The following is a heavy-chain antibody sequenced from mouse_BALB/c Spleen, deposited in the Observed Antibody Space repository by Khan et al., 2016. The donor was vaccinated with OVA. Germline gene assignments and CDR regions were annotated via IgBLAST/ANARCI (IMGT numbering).Heavy chain of an antibody. CDR1: GYSFTNYD. CDR3: ARGDSVKFDS. V-gene: IGHV1-75*01. D-gene: IGHD3-3*01. J-gene: IGHJ2*01. Sequence: QVQLKQSGTELLKPGTSVKLSCKASGYSFTNYDINWVRQRPEQGLEWIGWIFPGNGNIQYNEKFKDKATLTIDKSSSTAYMRLSRLTYEDSGVYFCARGDSVKFDSWGQGTILTVSS. CDR2: IFPGNGNI.